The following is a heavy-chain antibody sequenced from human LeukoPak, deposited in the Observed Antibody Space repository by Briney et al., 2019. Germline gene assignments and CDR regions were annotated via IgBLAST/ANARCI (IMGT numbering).Heavy chain of an antibody. J-gene: IGHJ5*02. Sequence: ASVKFSCKASGYTFTNYGISWVRQAPGQGLEWMGWISAYNGDTNYAQKLQGRVTMTTDTSTSTAYMEMRSLRPDDTAVYFCARGGADCSSTSCRAVNWFDPWGQGTLVTVSS. CDR3: ARGGADCSSTSCRAVNWFDP. CDR1: GYTFTNYG. CDR2: ISAYNGDT. D-gene: IGHD2-2*01. V-gene: IGHV1-18*01.